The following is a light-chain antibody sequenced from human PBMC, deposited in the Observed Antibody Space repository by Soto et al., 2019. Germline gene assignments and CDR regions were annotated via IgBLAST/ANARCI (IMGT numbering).Light chain of an antibody. J-gene: IGKJ3*01. Sequence: DIQMTQSPSSLSASAGDRVTITCRASQDISTYLAWYQQKPGKVPKLLIYAASTLQSGVPPRFSGSGSGTDFTLTISSLQPEDVATYYCQNYNSAPFTFGPGTKVDVK. V-gene: IGKV1-27*01. CDR3: QNYNSAPFT. CDR2: AAS. CDR1: QDISTY.